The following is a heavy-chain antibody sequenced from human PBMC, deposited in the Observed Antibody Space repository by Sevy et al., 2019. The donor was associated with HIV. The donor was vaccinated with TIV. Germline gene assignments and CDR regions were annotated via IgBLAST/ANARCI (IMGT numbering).Heavy chain of an antibody. Sequence: GGSLRLSCAASGFTFSTYTMNWVRQAPGKGLEWVSSISFSANYIYYADSVKGRLTISRENAMNSLYLQMNSLRAEDTAVYYCARPYGSGSWEAFDIWGQGTMVTVSS. CDR2: ISFSANYI. V-gene: IGHV3-21*01. CDR1: GFTFSTYT. D-gene: IGHD3-10*01. CDR3: ARPYGSGSWEAFDI. J-gene: IGHJ3*02.